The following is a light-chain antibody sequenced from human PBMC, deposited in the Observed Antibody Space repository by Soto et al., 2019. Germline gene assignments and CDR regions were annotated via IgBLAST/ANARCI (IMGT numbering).Light chain of an antibody. CDR2: ATS. J-gene: IGKJ2*01. CDR3: QQYHNSPYT. Sequence: EIVLTQSPGTLSLSPGERATLSCRASQSVGSTYLAWYQQKPGQAPRLLIYATSSRATGIPDRFSGSGSGTDFSLTISRLEAEDFAVYYCQQYHNSPYTFGQGTKLDIK. V-gene: IGKV3-20*01. CDR1: QSVGSTY.